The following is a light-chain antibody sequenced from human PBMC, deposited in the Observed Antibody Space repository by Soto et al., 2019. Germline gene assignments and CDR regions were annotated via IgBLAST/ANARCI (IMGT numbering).Light chain of an antibody. CDR2: DVS. CDR1: QDINKF. J-gene: IGKJ5*01. CDR3: QQYDNYDIT. V-gene: IGKV1-33*01. Sequence: DIQMTQSPSSLSASVGDTVTITCQASQDINKFLNWYQQKPGKAPKLLIYDVSNLETGVPSRFSGIGSETHFTLTINSLQPEDIATYYCQQYDNYDITFGQGTRLDIK.